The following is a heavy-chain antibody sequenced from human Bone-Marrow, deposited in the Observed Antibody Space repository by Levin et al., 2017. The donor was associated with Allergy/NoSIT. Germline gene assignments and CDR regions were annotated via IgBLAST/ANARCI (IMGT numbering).Heavy chain of an antibody. CDR3: ARQHNGISSLDY. J-gene: IGHJ4*02. CDR1: GFSVSSNY. D-gene: IGHD6-6*01. CDR2: IYSGGNT. Sequence: GESLKISCMVSGFSVSSNYMHWVRQAPGKRPEWVSNIYSGGNTFYADSVKGRFTISRDTSKNTLFLQMNNLRAEDTAVYYCARQHNGISSLDYWGRGTQVIVSS. V-gene: IGHV3-66*04.